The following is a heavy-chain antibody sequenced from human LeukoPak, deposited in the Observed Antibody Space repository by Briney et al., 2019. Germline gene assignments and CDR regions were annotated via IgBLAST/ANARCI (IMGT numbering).Heavy chain of an antibody. CDR3: ARDLAAAGSV. J-gene: IGHJ4*02. V-gene: IGHV4-30-2*01. Sequence: SQTLSLTCAVSGGSISSGGYSWSWIRQPPGKGLEWIGYIYHSGSTYYNPSLKSRVTISVDRSKNQFSLKLSSVTAADTAVYHCARDLAAAGSVWGQGTLVTVSS. CDR1: GGSISSGGYS. CDR2: IYHSGST. D-gene: IGHD6-13*01.